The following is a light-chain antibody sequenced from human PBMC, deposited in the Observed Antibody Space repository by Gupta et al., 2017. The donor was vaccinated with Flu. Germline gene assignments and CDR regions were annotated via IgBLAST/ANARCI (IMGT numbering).Light chain of an antibody. CDR2: WAS. J-gene: IGKJ1*01. V-gene: IGKV4-1*01. CDR3: QQYHSPPWT. CDR1: QSVLYSSNNKNY. Sequence: DIVMTQTPDSLAVSLGERATINCKASQSVLYSSNNKNYLAWYQQKPGQPPKLLIYWASTRESGVPDRFSGSGSGTDFTLTISSLKAEDVAVYYCQQYHSPPWTFGQGTKVEIK.